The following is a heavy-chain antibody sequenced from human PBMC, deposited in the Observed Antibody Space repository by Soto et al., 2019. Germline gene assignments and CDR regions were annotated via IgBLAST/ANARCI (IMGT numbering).Heavy chain of an antibody. Sequence: GASVKVSCKASGGTFSRYTISWVRQAPGQGLDWMGRIIPILGIANYAQKFQGRVTITADKSTSTAYMELSSLRSEDTAVYYCARDLFRGVVVVAAPDAFDIWGQGTMVTVSS. D-gene: IGHD2-15*01. J-gene: IGHJ3*02. V-gene: IGHV1-69*04. CDR3: ARDLFRGVVVVAAPDAFDI. CDR2: IIPILGIA. CDR1: GGTFSRYT.